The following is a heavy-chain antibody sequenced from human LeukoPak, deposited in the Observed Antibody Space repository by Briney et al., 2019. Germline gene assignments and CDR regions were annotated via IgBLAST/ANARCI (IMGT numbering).Heavy chain of an antibody. Sequence: ASVKVSCKASGGTSSSYAISWVRQAPGQGLEWMGGIIPIFGTANYAQKFQGRVTITADESTSTAYMELSSLRSEDTAVYYCARGDYGDYSGSYYYYGMDVWGQGTTVTVSS. D-gene: IGHD4-17*01. CDR3: ARGDYGDYSGSYYYYGMDV. CDR1: GGTSSSYA. V-gene: IGHV1-69*13. CDR2: IIPIFGTA. J-gene: IGHJ6*02.